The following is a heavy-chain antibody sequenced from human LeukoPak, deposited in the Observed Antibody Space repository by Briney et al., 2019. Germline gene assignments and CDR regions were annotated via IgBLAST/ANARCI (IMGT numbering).Heavy chain of an antibody. V-gene: IGHV4-39*01. J-gene: IGHJ4*02. CDR2: IYYSGST. CDR1: GGSISSSSYY. D-gene: IGHD6-13*01. CDR3: ARHGIVDSSRKYHFDY. Sequence: PSETLSLTCTVSGGSISSSSYYWGWIRQPPGKGLEWIGSIYYSGSTYYNPSLKSRVTISEDTSKNQFSLKLSSVTAADTAVYFCARHGIVDSSRKYHFDYWGQGTLVTVSS.